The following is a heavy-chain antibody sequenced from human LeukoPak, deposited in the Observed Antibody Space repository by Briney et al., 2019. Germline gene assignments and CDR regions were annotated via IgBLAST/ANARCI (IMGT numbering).Heavy chain of an antibody. J-gene: IGHJ3*02. CDR2: IYTSGST. CDR1: GGSISRSSYY. Sequence: SETLSLTCSVSGGSISRSSYYWSWIRQPAGKGLEWIGRIYTSGSTKYNPSLKSRVTISVDTSKNQFSLRLSPVTAADTAVYYCAREFWNYRSGNLQAFDIWGQGTMVTVSS. V-gene: IGHV4-61*02. CDR3: AREFWNYRSGNLQAFDI. D-gene: IGHD3-10*01.